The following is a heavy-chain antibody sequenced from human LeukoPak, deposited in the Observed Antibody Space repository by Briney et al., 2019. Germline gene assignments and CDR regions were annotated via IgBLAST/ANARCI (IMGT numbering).Heavy chain of an antibody. CDR2: IYYSGST. V-gene: IGHV4-59*08. D-gene: IGHD3-22*01. J-gene: IGHJ6*03. CDR1: GGSISSYY. CDR3: ARLSVDSSGYYYMDV. Sequence: PSETQSLTCTVSGGSISSYYWSWIRQPPGKGLEWIGYIYYSGSTNYNPSLKSRVTISVDTSKNQFSLKLSSVTAADTAVYYCARLSVDSSGYYYMDVWGKGTTVTVSS.